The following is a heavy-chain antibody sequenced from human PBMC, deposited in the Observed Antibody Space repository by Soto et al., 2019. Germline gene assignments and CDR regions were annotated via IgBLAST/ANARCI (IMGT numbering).Heavy chain of an antibody. D-gene: IGHD2-8*01. CDR3: ARCLHCSNGGRFDP. J-gene: IGHJ5*02. V-gene: IGHV4-4*02. CDR2: MWPSGGT. CDR1: GVSIGSPNW. Sequence: SETLSLTCAFSGVSIGSPNWLSWVRQAPGKGLEWIGEMWPSGGTTYNPSLRNRVTISVDNSKNHLSLTLTSVTAADTAIYYCARCLHCSNGGRFDPWGQGALVTVSS.